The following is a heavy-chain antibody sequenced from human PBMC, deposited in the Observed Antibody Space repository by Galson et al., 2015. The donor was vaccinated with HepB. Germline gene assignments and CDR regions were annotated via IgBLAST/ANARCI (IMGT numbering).Heavy chain of an antibody. Sequence: SLRLSCAASGFTFSNYALSWVRQAPGKGLDWVSTLSSSGGSTYYADSVKGRFTISRDNSKNTLFLQMNSLRAEDTAGYYCAKPSIVTHYYDSSGDRLDSHYYYMDVWGKGTTVTVSS. CDR2: LSSSGGST. V-gene: IGHV3-23*01. D-gene: IGHD3-22*01. CDR3: AKPSIVTHYYDSSGDRLDSHYYYMDV. CDR1: GFTFSNYA. J-gene: IGHJ6*03.